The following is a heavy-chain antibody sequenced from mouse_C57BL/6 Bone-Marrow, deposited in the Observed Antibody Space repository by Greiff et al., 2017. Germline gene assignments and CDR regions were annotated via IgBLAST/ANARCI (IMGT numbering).Heavy chain of an antibody. D-gene: IGHD2-3*01. V-gene: IGHV14-4*01. Sequence: VQLQQSGAELVRPGASVKLSCTASGFNIKDAYIHWVKQRPENGLEWIGWIDPEIGDTEYASKFQGKATITSDTSSNTAYLQLSSLTSEDTAVYYCSSFDGNYFDFWGQGTPLTVAS. J-gene: IGHJ2*01. CDR3: SSFDGNYFDF. CDR2: IDPEIGDT. CDR1: GFNIKDAY.